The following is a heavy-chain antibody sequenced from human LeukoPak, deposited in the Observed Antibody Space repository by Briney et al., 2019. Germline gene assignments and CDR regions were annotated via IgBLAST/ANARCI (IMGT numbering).Heavy chain of an antibody. D-gene: IGHD5-24*01. J-gene: IGHJ5*02. CDR1: GGSISSYF. V-gene: IGHV4-59*06. CDR2: IYYSGST. Sequence: SETLSLTCTVSGGSISSYFWSWIRQPPGMGLEWIGYIYYSGSTYYNPSLKSRVTISVDTSKNQFSLKLSSVTAADTAVYYCAKDSRGWFDPWGQGTLVTVSS. CDR3: AKDSRGWFDP.